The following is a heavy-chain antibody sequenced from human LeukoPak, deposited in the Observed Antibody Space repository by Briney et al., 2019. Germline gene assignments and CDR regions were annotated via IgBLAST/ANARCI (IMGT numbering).Heavy chain of an antibody. CDR1: GFTFSSYA. Sequence: GGSLRLPCSASGFTFSSYAMPWVRQAPGKGLEYVSAISSNGGSTYYADSVKGRFTISRDDSKSIAYLQMNSLKTEDTAVYYCTRGGIPGYGMDVWGQGTTVTV. CDR2: ISSNGGST. J-gene: IGHJ6*02. CDR3: TRGGIPGYGMDV. D-gene: IGHD3-16*01. V-gene: IGHV3-64*04.